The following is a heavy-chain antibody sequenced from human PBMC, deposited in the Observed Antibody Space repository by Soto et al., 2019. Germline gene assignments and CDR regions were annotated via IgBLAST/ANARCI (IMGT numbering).Heavy chain of an antibody. V-gene: IGHV3-30*18. CDR3: AKDRSLPTSGSYLSS. D-gene: IGHD1-26*01. CDR1: GFIFSDYA. Sequence: PGGSLRLSCSASGFIFSDYAMHWVRQAPGKGMEWVAVILFDGNKKYYADSVKGRFTISRDNSKNTLYLQMNSLRAEDTAVYYCAKDRSLPTSGSYLSSCGQGS. CDR2: ILFDGNKK. J-gene: IGHJ5*02.